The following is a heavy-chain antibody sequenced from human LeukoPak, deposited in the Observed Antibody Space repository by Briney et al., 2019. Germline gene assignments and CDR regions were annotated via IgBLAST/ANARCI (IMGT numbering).Heavy chain of an antibody. CDR2: IYYSGST. D-gene: IGHD3-10*01. CDR3: ARDSRGAFDI. J-gene: IGHJ3*02. CDR1: GRSISSYY. Sequence: SETLSLTCTVSGRSISSYYWSWIRQPPGKGLEWIGYIYYSGSTNYNPSLKSRVTISVDTSKNQFSLKLSSVTAEDTAVYYCARDSRGAFDIWGQGTMVTVSS. V-gene: IGHV4-59*12.